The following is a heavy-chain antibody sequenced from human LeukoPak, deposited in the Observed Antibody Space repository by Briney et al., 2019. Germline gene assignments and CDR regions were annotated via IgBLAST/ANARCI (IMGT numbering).Heavy chain of an antibody. D-gene: IGHD3-3*01. V-gene: IGHV4-61*02. J-gene: IGHJ3*02. CDR1: GGSVNSGRYY. CDR2: IYTSGST. CDR3: ARDDFDYNDLVSVIHI. Sequence: PSETLSLTCTVSGGSVNSGRYYWRWIRQPAGKGLEWIGRIYTSGSTNYNPSLKSRVTMSVDTSKNQFSLRLSSVTAADTAVYYCARDDFDYNDLVSVIHIWGQGTMVTVSS.